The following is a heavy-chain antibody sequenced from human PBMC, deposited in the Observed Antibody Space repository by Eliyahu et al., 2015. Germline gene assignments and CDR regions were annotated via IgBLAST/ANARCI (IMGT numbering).Heavy chain of an antibody. Sequence: QVQLVESGGGVVQPGKSLXLXCAASGFXFGSYTMHWVRQAPGKGLGGVGVVGPAGITVYYAASVRGRFTIFRDNYKGDLYLEMNNVRHDDTAVYYCARDPRLGVPDYFDLWGQGTLVTVSS. J-gene: IGHJ4*02. CDR1: GFXFGSYT. CDR3: ARDPRLGVPDYFDL. D-gene: IGHD2-8*01. CDR2: VGPAGITV. V-gene: IGHV3-30-3*01.